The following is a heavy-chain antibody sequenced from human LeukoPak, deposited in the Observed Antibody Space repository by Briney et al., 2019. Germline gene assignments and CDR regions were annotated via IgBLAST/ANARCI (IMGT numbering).Heavy chain of an antibody. CDR1: GGSISSGGYS. V-gene: IGHV4-30-2*01. CDR2: IYHSGST. D-gene: IGHD6-13*01. CDR3: ARTIAAAVSGPRWFDP. Sequence: SETLSPTCAVSGGSISSGGYSWSWIRQPPGKGLEWIGYIYHSGSTYYNPSLKSRVTISVDRSKNQFSLKLSSVTAADTAVYSCARTIAAAVSGPRWFDPWGQGTLVTVPS. J-gene: IGHJ5*02.